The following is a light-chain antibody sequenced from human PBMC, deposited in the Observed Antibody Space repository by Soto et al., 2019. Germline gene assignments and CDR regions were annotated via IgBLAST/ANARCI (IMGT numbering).Light chain of an antibody. CDR1: QSVSMY. J-gene: IGKJ5*01. CDR2: DTS. CDR3: QHRSNWPPIT. Sequence: EIVLTQSPATVSLSPGETAALSCRASQSVSMYLAWYQQRPGQAPRLLIYDTSNRATGIPARFSARGFGTDFTLIISNLEPEDSAVYYCQHRSNWPPITFGQGTRLEIK. V-gene: IGKV3-11*01.